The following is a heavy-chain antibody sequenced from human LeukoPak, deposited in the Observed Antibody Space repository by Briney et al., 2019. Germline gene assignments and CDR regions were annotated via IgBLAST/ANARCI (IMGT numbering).Heavy chain of an antibody. J-gene: IGHJ4*02. CDR1: GGSFSGYY. Sequence: SETLSLTRAVYGGSFSGYYWSWIRQSPAEGLAWIGEINDSGVTNCNPSLESRVILSVDTSKNQFSLRLSSVTAADTAVYYCARRLVGSSASQVSDHWGQGTLVTVSS. CDR3: ARRLVGSSASQVSDH. CDR2: INDSGVT. V-gene: IGHV4-34*01. D-gene: IGHD2-2*01.